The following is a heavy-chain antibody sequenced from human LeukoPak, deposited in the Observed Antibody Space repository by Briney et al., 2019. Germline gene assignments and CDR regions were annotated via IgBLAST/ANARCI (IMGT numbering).Heavy chain of an antibody. Sequence: GRSLRLSCAASGFTFSSYAMSWVRQAPGKGLEWVSAISGSGGSTYYADSVKGRFTISRDNSKNTLYLQMNNLRAEDTAVYYCAKEDDYYDSSGTEAWGQGTLVTVSS. CDR3: AKEDDYYDSSGTEA. CDR1: GFTFSSYA. D-gene: IGHD3-22*01. CDR2: ISGSGGST. J-gene: IGHJ5*02. V-gene: IGHV3-23*01.